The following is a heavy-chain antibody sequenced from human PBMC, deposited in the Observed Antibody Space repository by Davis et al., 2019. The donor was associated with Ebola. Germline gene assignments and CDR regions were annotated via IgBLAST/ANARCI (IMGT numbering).Heavy chain of an antibody. CDR2: INGDGIGT. D-gene: IGHD3-9*01. V-gene: IGHV3-74*01. J-gene: IGHJ3*02. Sequence: HTGGSLRLSCAASGFTFSSYWMHWVRQAPGKGLVWVSRINGDGIGTTYADSVEGRFTISRDNAKNTLYLQMNSLRAEDTAVYYCARDPATGSVTRDAFDIWGQGTMVTVSS. CDR3: ARDPATGSVTRDAFDI. CDR1: GFTFSSYW.